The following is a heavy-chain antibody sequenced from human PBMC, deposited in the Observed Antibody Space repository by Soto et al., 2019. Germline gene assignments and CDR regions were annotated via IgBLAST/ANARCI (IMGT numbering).Heavy chain of an antibody. CDR3: ASLPLYCSSTSCYFSADV. CDR1: GGSISSGDYY. J-gene: IGHJ6*02. CDR2: IYYSGST. V-gene: IGHV4-30-4*01. Sequence: SETLSLTCTVSGGSISSGDYYWSWIRQPPGKGLEWIGYIYYSGSTYYNPSLRSRVTISVDTSKNQFSLKLSSVTAADTAVYYCASLPLYCSSTSCYFSADVWGQGTTVTVSS. D-gene: IGHD2-2*01.